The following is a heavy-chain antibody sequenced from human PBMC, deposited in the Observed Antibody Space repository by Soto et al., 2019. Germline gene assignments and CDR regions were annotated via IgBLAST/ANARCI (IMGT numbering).Heavy chain of an antibody. CDR3: ARHRQNVLRFLEWLPDPTFFDY. V-gene: IGHV4-39*01. CDR2: IYYSGST. D-gene: IGHD3-3*01. CDR1: GGSISSSSYY. Sequence: SETLSLTCTVSGGSISSSSYYWGWIRQPPGKGLEWIGSIYYSGSTYYNPSLKSRVTISVDTSKNQFSLKLSSVTAADTAVYYCARHRQNVLRFLEWLPDPTFFDYWGQGTLVTVSS. J-gene: IGHJ4*02.